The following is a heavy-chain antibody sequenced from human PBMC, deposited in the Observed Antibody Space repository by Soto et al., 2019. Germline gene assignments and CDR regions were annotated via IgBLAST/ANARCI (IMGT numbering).Heavy chain of an antibody. Sequence: GGYLRLSCAASGFTFNTYGMHWVRQAPGKGLEWVALIWYDGTITYYADSVKGRFTISRDNSKNTQYLQMNNLRAEDTAVYYCAREAVARAHYYGKDVWSQGTTDTGSS. V-gene: IGHV3-33*01. D-gene: IGHD6-19*01. CDR3: AREAVARAHYYGKDV. CDR2: IWYDGTIT. J-gene: IGHJ6*02. CDR1: GFTFNTYG.